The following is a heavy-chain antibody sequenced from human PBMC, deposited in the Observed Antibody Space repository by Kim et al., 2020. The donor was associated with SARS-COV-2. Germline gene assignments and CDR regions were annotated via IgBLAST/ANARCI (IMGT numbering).Heavy chain of an antibody. Sequence: SETLSLTCTVSGCSISSSSNYWGWIRQPPGKGLEWIGSIYYSGSTYYNPSIKSRVTISEDTSKNQFSLKLSSVTAADTAVYYCARPANIAAAGETNYLDYWGQGALVTVSS. CDR2: IYYSGST. J-gene: IGHJ4*02. CDR3: ARPANIAAAGETNYLDY. CDR1: GCSISSSSNY. V-gene: IGHV4-39*01. D-gene: IGHD6-13*01.